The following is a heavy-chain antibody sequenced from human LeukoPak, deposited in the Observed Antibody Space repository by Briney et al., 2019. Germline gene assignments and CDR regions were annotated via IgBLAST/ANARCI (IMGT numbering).Heavy chain of an antibody. V-gene: IGHV4-61*08. Sequence: SETLSLTCTVSGGSISSGGYYWRWIRQHPGKGLEWIGYIYYSGSTNYNPSLKSRVTISVDTSKNQFSLKLSSVTAADTAVYYCARRRWLQPFDYWGQGTLVTVSS. CDR2: IYYSGST. J-gene: IGHJ4*02. CDR1: GGSISSGGYY. CDR3: ARRRWLQPFDY. D-gene: IGHD5-12*01.